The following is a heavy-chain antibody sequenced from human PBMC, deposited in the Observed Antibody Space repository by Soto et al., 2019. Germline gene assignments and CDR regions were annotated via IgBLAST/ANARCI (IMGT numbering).Heavy chain of an antibody. D-gene: IGHD6-13*01. CDR2: IYYSGGT. CDR3: ARDLQQLVPYYYYGMDV. Sequence: PSETLSLTCTVSGGSISSGGYFWSWIRHHPGKGLEWIGYIYYSGGTYYNPSLKSRVTISVDTSKNQFSLKLSSVTAADTAVYYCARDLQQLVPYYYYGMDVWGQGTTVTVS. J-gene: IGHJ6*02. CDR1: GGSISSGGYF. V-gene: IGHV4-31*03.